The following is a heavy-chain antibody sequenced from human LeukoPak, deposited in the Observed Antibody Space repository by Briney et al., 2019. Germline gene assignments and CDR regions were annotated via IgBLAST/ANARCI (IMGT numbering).Heavy chain of an antibody. D-gene: IGHD3-22*01. V-gene: IGHV3-23*01. CDR3: AKGSSSFYYDSSGYYHLTFDS. Sequence: PGRSLRLSCAASGFTFSNYAMSWVRQAPGKGLEWVSDNSGSGGRTYYADSVKGRFTISRDNSKNTLYLQMNSLRAEDTALYYCAKGSSSFYYDSSGYYHLTFDSWGQETLVTVSS. CDR2: NSGSGGRT. CDR1: GFTFSNYA. J-gene: IGHJ4*02.